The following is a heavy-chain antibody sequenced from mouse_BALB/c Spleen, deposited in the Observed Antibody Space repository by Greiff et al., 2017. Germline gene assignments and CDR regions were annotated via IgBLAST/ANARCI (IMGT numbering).Heavy chain of an antibody. J-gene: IGHJ4*01. CDR3: ARGDDGYFYAMDY. CDR1: GFSLTGYG. D-gene: IGHD2-3*01. CDR2: IWGDGST. V-gene: IGHV2-6-7*01. Sequence: VQRVESGPGLVAPSQSLSITCTVSGFSLTGYGVNWVRQPPGKGLEWLGMIWGDGSTDYNSAPKSRLSISKNNSKSQVFLKMNSLQTDDTARYYCARGDDGYFYAMDYWGQGTSVTVSS.